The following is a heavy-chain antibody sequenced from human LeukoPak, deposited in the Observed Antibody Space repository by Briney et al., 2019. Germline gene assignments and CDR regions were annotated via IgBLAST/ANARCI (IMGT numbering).Heavy chain of an antibody. Sequence: GESLRLSCAASGFTFSVYYMFWVRQAPGKGLEWVSNISPDATNSKYADFVEGRFTISRDNAKNTLYLQLNSLRVEDAAVYYCATGYRSAYSWDSWGQGTLVTVSS. CDR3: ATGYRSAYSWDS. CDR2: ISPDATNS. D-gene: IGHD5-12*01. J-gene: IGHJ4*02. CDR1: GFTFSVYY. V-gene: IGHV3-74*03.